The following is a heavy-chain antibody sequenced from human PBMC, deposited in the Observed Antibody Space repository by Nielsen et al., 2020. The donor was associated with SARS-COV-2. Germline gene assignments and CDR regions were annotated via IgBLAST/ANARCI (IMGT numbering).Heavy chain of an antibody. CDR3: ARLGGWHGGDDY. Sequence: SETLSLTCTVSGGSISSSSYYWGWIRQPPGKGLEWIGSIYYSGSTYYNPSLKSRVTISVDTSKNQFSLKLSSVTAADTAVYYCARLGGWHGGDDYWGQGTLVTVSS. V-gene: IGHV4-39*07. D-gene: IGHD6-19*01. CDR1: GGSISSSSYY. CDR2: IYYSGST. J-gene: IGHJ4*02.